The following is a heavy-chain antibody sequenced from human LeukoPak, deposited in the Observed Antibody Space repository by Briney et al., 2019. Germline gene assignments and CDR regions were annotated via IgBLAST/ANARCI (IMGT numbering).Heavy chain of an antibody. D-gene: IGHD1-1*01. CDR1: GFTFSSYS. CDR3: ASGKQNYYYYYMDV. Sequence: GGSLRLSCAASGFTFSSYSMNWVRQAPGKGLEWVSYISSSSSTIYYADSVKGRFTISRDNAKNSLYLQMNSLRAEDTAVYYCASGKQNYYYYYMDVWGKGTTVTVSS. CDR2: ISSSSSTI. J-gene: IGHJ6*03. V-gene: IGHV3-48*01.